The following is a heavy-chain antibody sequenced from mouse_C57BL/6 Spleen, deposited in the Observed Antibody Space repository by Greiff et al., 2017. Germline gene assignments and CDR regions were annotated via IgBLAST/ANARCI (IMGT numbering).Heavy chain of an antibody. CDR1: GYTFTSYW. D-gene: IGHD2-5*01. J-gene: IGHJ4*01. V-gene: IGHV1-74*01. Sequence: QVQLQQSGAELVKPGASVKVSCKASGYTFTSYWMHWVKRRPGQGLEWIGRIHPSDSDTNSNQKFKGNATLTVDKSSSTAYMQLSSLTSEDSAVYYCAIGSNCGGAMDYWGQGTSVTVSS. CDR3: AIGSNCGGAMDY. CDR2: IHPSDSDT.